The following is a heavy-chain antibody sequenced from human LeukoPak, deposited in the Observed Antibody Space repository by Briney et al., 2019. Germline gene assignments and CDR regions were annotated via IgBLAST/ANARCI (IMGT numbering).Heavy chain of an antibody. D-gene: IGHD1-1*01. CDR1: GGSISSYY. V-gene: IGHV4-59*01. J-gene: IGHJ5*02. Sequence: SETLSLTCTVAGGSISSYYWSWIRQPPGKGLEWIGYIYYSGSTNYNPSLKSRVTISVDTSKNQFSLKLSSVTAADTAVYYCARRTRAGWFDPWGQGTLVTVSS. CDR2: IYYSGST. CDR3: ARRTRAGWFDP.